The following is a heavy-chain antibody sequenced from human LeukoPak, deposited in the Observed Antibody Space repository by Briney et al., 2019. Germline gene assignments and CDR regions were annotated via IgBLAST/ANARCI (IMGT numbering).Heavy chain of an antibody. CDR2: ISSSSSYT. Sequence: GGSLRLSCAASGFAFSDYYMSWIRQAPGKGLEGVSYISSSSSYTNYADSVKGRFTISRDNAKNSLYLQMNSLRAEDTAVYYCARDFGANNWFDPWGQGTLVTVSS. D-gene: IGHD3-10*01. J-gene: IGHJ5*02. CDR3: ARDFGANNWFDP. CDR1: GFAFSDYY. V-gene: IGHV3-11*06.